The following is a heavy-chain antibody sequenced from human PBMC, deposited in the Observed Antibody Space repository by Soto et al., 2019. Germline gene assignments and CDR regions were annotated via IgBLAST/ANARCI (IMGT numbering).Heavy chain of an antibody. Sequence: GESMKISCKGSGYSFTSYWSGWVRQMPGIGLEWMRIISPGDSATRDSPSIQGQATSSADKSISTAYQQWSSLKASETATYFGAITEPSYGPKWFEPWGQRTLVTAAS. CDR2: ISPGDSAT. CDR3: AITEPSYGPKWFEP. CDR1: GYSFTSYW. J-gene: IGHJ5*02. V-gene: IGHV5-51*01. D-gene: IGHD5-18*01.